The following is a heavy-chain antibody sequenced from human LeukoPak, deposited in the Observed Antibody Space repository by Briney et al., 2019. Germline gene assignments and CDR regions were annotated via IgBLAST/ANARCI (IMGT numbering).Heavy chain of an antibody. CDR2: ISYDGSNK. CDR1: GFTFSSYG. CDR3: AKDWPLGGRYYYDSSQFGYFDY. J-gene: IGHJ4*02. Sequence: PGGSLRLSCAASGFTFSSYGMHWVRQAPGKGLEWVAVISYDGSNKYYADSVKGRFTISRDNSKNTLYLQMNSLRAEDTAVYYCAKDWPLGGRYYYDSSQFGYFDYWGQGTLVTVSS. D-gene: IGHD3-22*01. V-gene: IGHV3-30*18.